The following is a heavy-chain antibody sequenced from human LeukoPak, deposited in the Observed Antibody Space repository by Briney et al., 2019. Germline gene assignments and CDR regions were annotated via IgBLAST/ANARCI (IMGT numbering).Heavy chain of an antibody. J-gene: IGHJ4*02. D-gene: IGHD3-3*01. CDR3: ATTNYDFWSGYLDY. V-gene: IGHV4-34*01. CDR1: GGSVSGYY. CDR2: INHSGNT. Sequence: SETLSLTCAVSGGSVSGYYWTWIRQPPGKGLEWIGEINHSGNTSYSPSLKSRVSISIDTSKSQFSLRLSSVSAADTAVYYCATTNYDFWSGYLDYWDQGALVTVSS.